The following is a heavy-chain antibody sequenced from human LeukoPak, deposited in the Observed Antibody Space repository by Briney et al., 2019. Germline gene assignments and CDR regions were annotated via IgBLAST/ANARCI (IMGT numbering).Heavy chain of an antibody. CDR3: ARDHWELGY. CDR2: MISILVIA. Sequence: SAEVACHASCGAFFSYTISWVRQPPGQGLEWRGGMISILVIANYSQKFQGRVTITADKSTSTAYMELSSLRSEDTAVYYCARDHWELGYWGQGTLVTVSS. CDR1: CGAFFSYT. D-gene: IGHD1-26*01. J-gene: IGHJ4*02. V-gene: IGHV1-69*10.